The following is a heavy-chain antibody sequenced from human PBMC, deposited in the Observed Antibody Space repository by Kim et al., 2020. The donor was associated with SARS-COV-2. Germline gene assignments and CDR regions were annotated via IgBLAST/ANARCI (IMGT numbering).Heavy chain of an antibody. J-gene: IGHJ5*02. Sequence: GGSLRLSCVASGFTFRTYWMHWVRQAPGKGLEWVANIKKDGSDKNYVDSVKGRFTISRDNAKSSLYLQMSSLRAEDTAVYYCATGLRSSDFSWGQGTLVTVSS. CDR3: ATGLRSSDFS. CDR2: IKKDGSDK. V-gene: IGHV3-7*03. CDR1: GFTFRTYW.